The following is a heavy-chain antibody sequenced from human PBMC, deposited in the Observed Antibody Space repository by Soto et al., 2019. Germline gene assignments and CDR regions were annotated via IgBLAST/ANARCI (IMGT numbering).Heavy chain of an antibody. CDR3: ARDRFGDPSAYCGGDCYSYYFDY. CDR2: IYYSGST. V-gene: IGHV4-61*01. J-gene: IGHJ4*02. D-gene: IGHD2-21*02. Sequence: PSETLSLTCTVSGGSVSSGSYYWSWIRQPPGKGLEWIGYIYYSGSTNYNPSLKSRVTISVDTSKNQFSLKLSSVTAADTAVYYCARDRFGDPSAYCGGDCYSYYFDYWGQGTLVTVSS. CDR1: GGSVSSGSYY.